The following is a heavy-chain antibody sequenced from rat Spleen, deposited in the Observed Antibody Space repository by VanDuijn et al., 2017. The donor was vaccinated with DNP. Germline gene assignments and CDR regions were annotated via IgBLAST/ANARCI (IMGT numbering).Heavy chain of an antibody. CDR1: GFSLTRYS. CDR2: MSSGGST. Sequence: QVQLMESGPGLVQPSQTLSLTCTVSGFSLTRYSVNWLRQPPGKVLAWIPSMSSGGSTYYNSAHKSRLSISTDTSKSQVFLKMNSLQTEDTAIYFCTREVGALYAMDAWGQGTSVTVSS. J-gene: IGHJ4*01. CDR3: TREVGALYAMDA. V-gene: IGHV2-6*01. D-gene: IGHD4-3*01.